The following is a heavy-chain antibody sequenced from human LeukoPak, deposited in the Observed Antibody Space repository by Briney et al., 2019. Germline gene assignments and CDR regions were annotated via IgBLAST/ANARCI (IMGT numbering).Heavy chain of an antibody. CDR1: GYTFTSYG. J-gene: IGHJ4*02. CDR2: ISAYNGNT. V-gene: IGHV1-18*01. Sequence: ASVKVSCKASGYTFTSYGISWVRQAPGQGLEWMGWISAYNGNTNCAQKLQRRVTMTTDTSTSAAYMELRSLRSDDTAVYYCARDSVTWGFDYWGQGTLVTVSS. CDR3: ARDSVTWGFDY. D-gene: IGHD3-16*01.